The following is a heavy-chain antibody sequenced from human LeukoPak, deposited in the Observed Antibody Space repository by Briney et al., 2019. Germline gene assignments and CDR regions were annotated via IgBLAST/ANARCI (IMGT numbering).Heavy chain of an antibody. CDR1: GYTFTSYY. J-gene: IGHJ4*02. V-gene: IGHV1-2*02. D-gene: IGHD3/OR15-3a*01. CDR2: INPNSGGT. Sequence: ASVKVSCKASGYTFTSYYLHWVRQAPGQGREWMGWINPNSGGTNYAQTFQGRVTMTRDTSISTAYMDLSTLRSDDTAVYYCARVADFRQSFDFWGQGTLVTVS. CDR3: ARVADFRQSFDF.